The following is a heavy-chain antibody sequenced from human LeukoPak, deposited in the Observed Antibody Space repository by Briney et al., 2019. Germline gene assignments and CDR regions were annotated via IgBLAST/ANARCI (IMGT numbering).Heavy chain of an antibody. CDR1: GFTFSSYA. CDR2: IKQDGSEK. Sequence: PGGSLRLSCAASGFTFSSYAMTWVRQAPGKGLEWVANIKQDGSEKYYVDSVKGRFTISRDNAKNSLYLQMNSLRAEDTAVYYCTRDSGCLDVWGQGTTVTVSS. CDR3: TRDSGCLDV. J-gene: IGHJ6*02. D-gene: IGHD6-25*01. V-gene: IGHV3-7*01.